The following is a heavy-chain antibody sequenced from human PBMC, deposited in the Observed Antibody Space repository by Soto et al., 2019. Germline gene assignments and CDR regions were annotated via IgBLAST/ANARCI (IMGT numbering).Heavy chain of an antibody. CDR1: GFTFSSYA. CDR2: ISGSGSTT. V-gene: IGHV3-23*01. CDR3: AITANGWISDFEI. J-gene: IGHJ3*02. D-gene: IGHD6-19*01. Sequence: EVQLLESGGGLVQPGGSLRLSCAASGFTFSSYAMSWVRQAPGKGLEWVSAISGSGSTTYYADSVKGRFPFTRNKSKNTMYLQMNSLSVEDTAVYYCAITANGWISDFEIRGQGTMVTVSS.